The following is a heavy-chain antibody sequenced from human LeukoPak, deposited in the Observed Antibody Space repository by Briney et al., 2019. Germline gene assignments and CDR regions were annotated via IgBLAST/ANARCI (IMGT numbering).Heavy chain of an antibody. CDR3: ARGRYCSNGGCPYYFDS. J-gene: IGHJ4*02. CDR1: GYPFILND. D-gene: IGHD2-8*01. Sequence: ASVKVSCKASGYPFILNDINWVRQAAGQGLGWMGWMNPDSGNTGYAPGFQGRITITRDTSISTAYMELSSLRPEDTALYYCARGRYCSNGGCPYYFDSWGQGTLVTVSS. CDR2: MNPDSGNT. V-gene: IGHV1-8*03.